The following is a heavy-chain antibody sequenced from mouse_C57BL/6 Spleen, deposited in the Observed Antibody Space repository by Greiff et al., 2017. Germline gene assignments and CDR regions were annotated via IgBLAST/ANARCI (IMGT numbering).Heavy chain of an antibody. CDR1: GFSLSTSGMG. CDR3: ARRAYYYGSSYWYIDY. J-gene: IGHJ2*02. V-gene: IGHV8-12*01. D-gene: IGHD1-1*01. Sequence: QVTLQVSGPGILQSSQTLSVTCSFSGFSLSTSGMGVSWIRQPSGKGLEWLAHIYWDGDKRYNPSLKSRLTISKDTSRNQVFLKITSVDTADTATYVCARRAYYYGSSYWYIDYWGQGTSLTVSS. CDR2: IYWDGDK.